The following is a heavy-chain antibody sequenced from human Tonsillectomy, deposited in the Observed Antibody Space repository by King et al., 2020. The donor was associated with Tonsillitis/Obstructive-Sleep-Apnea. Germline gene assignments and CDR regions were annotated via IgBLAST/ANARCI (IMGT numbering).Heavy chain of an antibody. CDR2: IYHTGST. CDR3: AREDMSYYVGGAFHL. D-gene: IGHD3-10*02. J-gene: IGHJ3*01. Sequence: QLQESGPGLVKPSETLSLTCSVSGGSISSYYWSWIRQPPGKGLEWIGYIYHTGSTKYNPSLKSRVTISVDTSKNQFSLKLGSVTAADTAVYYCAREDMSYYVGGAFHLWGKGTMVTVSS. V-gene: IGHV4-59*01. CDR1: GGSISSYY.